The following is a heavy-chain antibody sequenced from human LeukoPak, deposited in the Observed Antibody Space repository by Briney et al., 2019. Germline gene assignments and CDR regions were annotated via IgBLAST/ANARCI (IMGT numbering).Heavy chain of an antibody. Sequence: GGSLRLSCAASGFTFSSYSMHWVRQAPGKGLEYVSAISSNGGSTYYANSVKGRFTISRDNSKNSLYLQMNSLRAEDTAVYYCARGLYDSSGYYPFSYAFDIWGQGTMVTVSS. CDR1: GFTFSSYS. D-gene: IGHD3-22*01. J-gene: IGHJ3*02. V-gene: IGHV3-64*01. CDR2: ISSNGGST. CDR3: ARGLYDSSGYYPFSYAFDI.